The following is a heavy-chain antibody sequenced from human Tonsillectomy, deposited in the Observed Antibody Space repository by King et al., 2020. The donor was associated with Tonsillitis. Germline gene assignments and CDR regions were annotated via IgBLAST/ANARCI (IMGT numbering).Heavy chain of an antibody. CDR1: GYTFTRYD. Sequence: VQLVESGAEVRESGASVKVSCKASGYTFTRYDINWVRQAPGQGLEWMGWMSPDNGNRSYAQQFQGRVTLTRNASINTAYMELHSLGSQDTAVYYCATTGGTSAGTHSYYYGMDLWGQGTTVTV. CDR2: MSPDNGNR. J-gene: IGHJ6*02. CDR3: ATTGGTSAGTHSYYYGMDL. V-gene: IGHV1-8*02. D-gene: IGHD1-1*01.